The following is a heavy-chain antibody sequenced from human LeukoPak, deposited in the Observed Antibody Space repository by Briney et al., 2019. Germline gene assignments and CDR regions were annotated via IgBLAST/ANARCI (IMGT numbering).Heavy chain of an antibody. CDR2: SSSSGSTM. V-gene: IGHV3-11*01. J-gene: IGHJ4*02. D-gene: IGHD3/OR15-3a*01. Sequence: GGSLRLSCAASGFTLSDYYMSWIRQAPGKGLEWVSYSSSSGSTMYYADSVKGRFAISRDNAKNSLHLQMNSLRADDTAVYYCARRRDFIDFWGQGTLVTVSS. CDR1: GFTLSDYY. CDR3: ARRRDFIDF.